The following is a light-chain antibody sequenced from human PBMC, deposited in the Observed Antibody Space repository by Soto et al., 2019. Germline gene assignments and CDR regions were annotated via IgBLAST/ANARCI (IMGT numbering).Light chain of an antibody. J-gene: IGLJ1*01. CDR2: EVS. CDR3: SSYTSSSTPHYV. V-gene: IGLV2-14*01. Sequence: QSVLTQPAAVSGPPGQSITISCTGTSRDVGGYNYVSWYQQHPGKAPKLMIYEVSNRPSGVSNRFSGSKSGNTASLTISGLQAEDEADYYCSSYTSSSTPHYVFGTGTKVTVL. CDR1: SRDVGGYNY.